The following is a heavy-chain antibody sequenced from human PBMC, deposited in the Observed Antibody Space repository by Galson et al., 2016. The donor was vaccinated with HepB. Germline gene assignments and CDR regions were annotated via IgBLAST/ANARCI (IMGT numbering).Heavy chain of an antibody. CDR3: AREDSSTAFDI. CDR2: IYYSGST. V-gene: IGHV4-39*02. D-gene: IGHD2-2*01. Sequence: LTCTVSGGSISSSTYYWGWIRQPPEKGLEWIGSIYYSGSTYYSPSLKSRVAISVDTSKNQFSLKLSSVTAADTAVYYCAREDSSTAFDIWGQGTMVTVSS. CDR1: GGSISSSTYY. J-gene: IGHJ3*02.